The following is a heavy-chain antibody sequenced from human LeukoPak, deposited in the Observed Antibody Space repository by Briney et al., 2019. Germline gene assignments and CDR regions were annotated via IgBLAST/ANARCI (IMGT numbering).Heavy chain of an antibody. Sequence: ASVKVSCKASGYTFTTYDINWVRQATEQGLEWMGWMNPNSGNTGYAQKFQGRVTVTRNTSMSTAYMELNSLRSEDAAVYYCARANYYGSGKKDLDYWGQGTLVTVSS. V-gene: IGHV1-8*01. CDR2: MNPNSGNT. J-gene: IGHJ4*02. CDR3: ARANYYGSGKKDLDY. CDR1: GYTFTTYD. D-gene: IGHD3-10*01.